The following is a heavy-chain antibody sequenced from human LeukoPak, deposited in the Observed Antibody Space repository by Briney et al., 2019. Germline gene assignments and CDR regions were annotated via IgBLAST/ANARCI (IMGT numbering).Heavy chain of an antibody. V-gene: IGHV4-4*07. CDR2: IFTSGIT. CDR3: AREISGSYFNPIRYMDV. CDR1: GGSISLYY. J-gene: IGHJ6*03. Sequence: SETLSLTCTVSGGSISLYYWNWIRQPAGKGLEWIGRIFTSGITNYNPSLKSRVTMSVATSKSQFSLALSSVTAADTAVYYCAREISGSYFNPIRYMDVWGKGTTVNVSS. D-gene: IGHD3-10*01.